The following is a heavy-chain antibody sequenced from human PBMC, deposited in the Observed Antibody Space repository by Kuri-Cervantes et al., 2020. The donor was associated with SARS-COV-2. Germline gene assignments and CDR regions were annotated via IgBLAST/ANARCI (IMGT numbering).Heavy chain of an antibody. Sequence: GESLKISCAASGFTFSDSAMNWVRQAPGEGLEWVSTISTSGAYTYYADSVKGRFTISRDNSKNTLYLQMKRLRAEDTAVYYCAKCPRTGVPGTSGEDWGQGTLVTVSS. CDR3: AKCPRTGVPGTSGED. J-gene: IGHJ4*02. CDR1: GFTFSDSA. CDR2: ISTSGAYT. D-gene: IGHD1/OR15-1a*01. V-gene: IGHV3-23*01.